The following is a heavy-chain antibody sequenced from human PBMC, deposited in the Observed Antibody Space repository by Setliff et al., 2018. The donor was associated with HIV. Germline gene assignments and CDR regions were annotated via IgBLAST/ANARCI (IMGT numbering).Heavy chain of an antibody. CDR2: ILSTGINT. CDR1: GFTFSNYA. J-gene: IGHJ4*02. V-gene: IGHV3-23*01. CDR3: AKELAASGLGYFDS. Sequence: LRLSCAASGFTFSNYAMSWVRQAPGEGLEWVSAILSTGINTYYADSVRGRFTISRDNSKNTVYLQMNSLRAEDTAEYYCAKELAASGLGYFDSWGRGILVTVSS. D-gene: IGHD3-22*01.